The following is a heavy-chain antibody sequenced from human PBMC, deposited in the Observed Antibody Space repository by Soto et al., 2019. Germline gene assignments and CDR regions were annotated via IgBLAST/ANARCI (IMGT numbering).Heavy chain of an antibody. D-gene: IGHD6-6*01. J-gene: IGHJ4*02. Sequence: GAPVKVSCQASGGTLSSHAINWVRQAPGQGLEWMGGIIPIFGTANYAQKFQGRVTITADESTSTAYMELNSLRAEDTAVYYCAKGKYSSSRAEYYFDYWGQGTLVTVSS. V-gene: IGHV1-69*13. CDR1: GGTLSSHA. CDR3: AKGKYSSSRAEYYFDY. CDR2: IIPIFGTA.